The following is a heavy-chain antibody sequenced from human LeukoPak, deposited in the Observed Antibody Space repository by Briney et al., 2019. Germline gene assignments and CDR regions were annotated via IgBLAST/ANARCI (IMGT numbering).Heavy chain of an antibody. J-gene: IGHJ4*02. V-gene: IGHV4-34*01. D-gene: IGHD6-6*01. CDR1: GGSISNYY. CDR2: INHSGST. CDR3: ARGYSSSDY. Sequence: SETLSLTCTVSGGSISNYYWSWIRQPPGKGLEWIGEINHSGSTNYNPSLKSRVTISVDTSKNQFSLKLSSVTAADTAVYYCARGYSSSDYWGQGTLVTVSS.